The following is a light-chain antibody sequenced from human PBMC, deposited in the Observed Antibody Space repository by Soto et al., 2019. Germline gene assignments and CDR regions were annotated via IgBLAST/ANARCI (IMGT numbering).Light chain of an antibody. CDR3: SSYTSSSTLYV. J-gene: IGLJ1*01. V-gene: IGLV2-14*01. CDR2: DVS. CDR1: SSDVGGYNY. Sequence: LTQPASVSGSPGQSITISCTGTSSDVGGYNYVSWYQQHPGKAPKLMIYDVSNRPSGVSNRFSGSKSGNTASPTISGLQAEDEADYYCSSYTSSSTLYVFGTGTKVT.